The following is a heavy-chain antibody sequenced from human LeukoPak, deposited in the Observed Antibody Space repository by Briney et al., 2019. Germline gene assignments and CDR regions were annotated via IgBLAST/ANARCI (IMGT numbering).Heavy chain of an antibody. Sequence: GGSLRLSCAASGFTFSTYSMNWLRLAPGKGLEWVSSISPDSNYKYYVDSVKGRFTISRDNAKSSLYLQMNSLRAEDTAVYYCVRGGYRGFDYEYWGQGTLVTLSS. D-gene: IGHD5-12*01. CDR3: VRGGYRGFDYEY. CDR2: ISPDSNYK. V-gene: IGHV3-21*01. J-gene: IGHJ4*02. CDR1: GFTFSTYS.